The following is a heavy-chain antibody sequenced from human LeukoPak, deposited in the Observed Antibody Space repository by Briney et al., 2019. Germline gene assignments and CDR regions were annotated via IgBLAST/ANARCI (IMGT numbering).Heavy chain of an antibody. CDR3: AREAYCSGGTCSLNWFDP. CDR1: GGSISSGSYY. CDR2: IYHSGST. V-gene: IGHV4-61*02. Sequence: PSQTLSLTCTVSGGSISSGSYYWSWIRQPAGKGLEWIGSIYHSGSTYYNPSLKSRITISVDTSKNQFSLKLSSVTAADTAVYYCAREAYCSGGTCSLNWFDPWGQGTLVTVSS. D-gene: IGHD2-15*01. J-gene: IGHJ5*02.